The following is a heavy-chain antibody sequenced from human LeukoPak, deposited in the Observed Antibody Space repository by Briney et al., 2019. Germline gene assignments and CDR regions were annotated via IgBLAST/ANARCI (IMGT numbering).Heavy chain of an antibody. J-gene: IGHJ4*02. CDR1: GGSISSYY. D-gene: IGHD2/OR15-2a*01. V-gene: IGHV4-59*08. Sequence: ETLSLTCTVSGGSISSYYWSWIRQPPGKGLEWIAYISDIGSTNYNPSLKSRVTISLDTSKNQFSLKLSSVTAADTAVYYCAGHHPRNTVDFWGQGTLVTVSS. CDR3: AGHHPRNTVDF. CDR2: ISDIGST.